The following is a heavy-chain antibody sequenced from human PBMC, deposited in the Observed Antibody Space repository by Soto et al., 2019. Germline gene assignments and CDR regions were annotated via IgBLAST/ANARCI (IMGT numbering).Heavy chain of an antibody. CDR2: IRAYNGNR. J-gene: IGHJ6*02. Sequence: QVQLVQSGAEVKKPGASVKVSCKASGYTFSSYGISWVRQAPGQGLEWMGWIRAYNGNRNYAQKLQGRFTMTTDTSTSTADMELKSLISDDTAVYYGARDLPPMDVWGQGTTVTVSS. V-gene: IGHV1-18*01. CDR3: ARDLPPMDV. CDR1: GYTFSSYG.